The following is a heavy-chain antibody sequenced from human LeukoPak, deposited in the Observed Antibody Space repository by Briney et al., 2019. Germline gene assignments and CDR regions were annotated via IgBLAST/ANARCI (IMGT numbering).Heavy chain of an antibody. CDR1: GFSFSSYS. V-gene: IGHV3-21*04. CDR2: ISSGSNYI. D-gene: IGHD3-10*01. J-gene: IGHJ4*02. CDR3: ARAGVLWFGESKFDY. Sequence: GGSLRLSCAASGFSFSSYSINWNRQTPGKGLEWVSSISSGSNYIYYADSVKGRFIISRDNAKNSLYLQMNSLRAEDTAVYYCARAGVLWFGESKFDYWGQGTQVTVSS.